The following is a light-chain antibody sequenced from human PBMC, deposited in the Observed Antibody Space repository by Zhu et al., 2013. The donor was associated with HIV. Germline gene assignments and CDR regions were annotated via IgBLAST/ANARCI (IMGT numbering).Light chain of an antibody. CDR3: QQYNSYSYT. V-gene: IGKV1D-16*01. J-gene: IGKJ2*01. CDR1: QDIKTF. Sequence: DIQMTQSPSSVSASVGDRVTITCRASQDIKTFLAWYQQTPGKAPKLLISAASRLQSGVSSRFSGSGSGSDFTLTISSLQPEDFATYYCQQYNSYSYTFGQGTKLEIK. CDR2: AAS.